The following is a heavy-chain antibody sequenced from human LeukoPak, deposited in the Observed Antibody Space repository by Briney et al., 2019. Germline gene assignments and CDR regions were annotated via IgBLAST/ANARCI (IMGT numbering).Heavy chain of an antibody. D-gene: IGHD6-25*01. Sequence: PSETLSLTCTVSGGSINNYYWSWIRQPPGKGLEWIGYIYYSGSTNYNPSLKSRVTISVDTSKNQFSLKLSSVTAADTAVYYCARDSGDGAFDIWGQGTMVTVSS. CDR2: IYYSGST. J-gene: IGHJ3*02. CDR1: GGSINNYY. CDR3: ARDSGDGAFDI. V-gene: IGHV4-59*08.